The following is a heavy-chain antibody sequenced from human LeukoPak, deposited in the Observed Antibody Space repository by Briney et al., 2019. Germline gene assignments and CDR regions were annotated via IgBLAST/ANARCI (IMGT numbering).Heavy chain of an antibody. CDR2: FIPILGTA. CDR3: ARNPRETYDILTGYNYYYYYYMDV. V-gene: IGHV1-69*10. CDR1: GATFSDYA. Sequence: ASVTVSCKASGATFSDYALNWVRQAPGQGLEWMGVFIPILGTANSTQKFHDRLTITADISTNTAYMELSRLRSDDTAVYYCARNPRETYDILTGYNYYYYYYMDVWGKGTTVTISS. D-gene: IGHD3-9*01. J-gene: IGHJ6*03.